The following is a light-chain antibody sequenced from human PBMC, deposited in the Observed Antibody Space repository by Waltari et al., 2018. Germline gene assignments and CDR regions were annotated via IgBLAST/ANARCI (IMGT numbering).Light chain of an antibody. J-gene: IGKJ2*01. CDR3: QQYSSSPNT. V-gene: IGKV3-20*01. CDR2: GAS. Sequence: EIVLTQSPGTLSLSPGERPTLSCRASQSVSSNYLAWYQQKPGQAPRLLIYGASSRATGIPDRFSGSGSGTDFTLTISRVEPEDFAVYYCQQYSSSPNTFGQGTKLEIK. CDR1: QSVSSNY.